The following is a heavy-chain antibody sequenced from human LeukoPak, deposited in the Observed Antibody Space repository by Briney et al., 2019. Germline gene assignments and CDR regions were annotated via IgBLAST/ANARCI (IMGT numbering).Heavy chain of an antibody. Sequence: ASVKVSCKASGGTFSSYAISRVRQAPGQGLEWMGGIIPIFGTANYAQKFQGRVTITADESTSTAYMELSSLRSEDTAVYYCARIFLRELLDWFDPWGQGTLVTVSS. CDR2: IIPIFGTA. D-gene: IGHD1-26*01. J-gene: IGHJ5*02. CDR3: ARIFLRELLDWFDP. V-gene: IGHV1-69*13. CDR1: GGTFSSYA.